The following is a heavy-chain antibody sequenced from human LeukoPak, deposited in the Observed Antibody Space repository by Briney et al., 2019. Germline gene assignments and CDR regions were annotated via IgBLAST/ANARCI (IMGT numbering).Heavy chain of an antibody. V-gene: IGHV1-18*01. CDR2: ISVYNGNT. CDR1: GYTFSIYG. D-gene: IGHD1-26*01. Sequence: ASVKVSCKASGYTFSIYGFSWVRQAPGQGLEWMGWISVYNGNTNYAQKLQGRVTMTTDTSTSTAYMELRSLRSDDTAVYYCARVFEELRAKEAFDPWGQGTLVTVSS. J-gene: IGHJ5*02. CDR3: ARVFEELRAKEAFDP.